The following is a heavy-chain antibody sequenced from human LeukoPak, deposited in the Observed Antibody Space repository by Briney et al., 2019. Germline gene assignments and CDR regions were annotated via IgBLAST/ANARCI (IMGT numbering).Heavy chain of an antibody. D-gene: IGHD3-3*01. CDR2: INSDGSST. J-gene: IGHJ5*02. CDR3: AKDVDFWSGPNWFDP. V-gene: IGHV3-74*01. CDR1: GFTFSNYW. Sequence: GSLRLSCAASGFTFSNYWMHWVRQAPGKGLVWVSRINSDGSSTSYADSVKGRFTISRDNAKNTLYLQMNSLRAEDTAVYYCAKDVDFWSGPNWFDPWGQGTLVTVSS.